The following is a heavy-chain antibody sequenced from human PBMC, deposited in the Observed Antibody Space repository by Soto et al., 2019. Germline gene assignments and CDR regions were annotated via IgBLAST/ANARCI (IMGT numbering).Heavy chain of an antibody. J-gene: IGHJ4*02. CDR2: IIPIFGSA. CDR3: ARESGYNGGPFDY. CDR1: GGTFGSYG. D-gene: IGHD2-8*01. Sequence: QVQLVQSGAEVKKPGSSVKVSCKASGGTFGSYGLSWVRQAPGQGLEWMGGIIPIFGSANYAQKFQGRVTITADISTSTAYMELSSLRSEDTAVYSCARESGYNGGPFDYWGQGALVTVSS. V-gene: IGHV1-69*14.